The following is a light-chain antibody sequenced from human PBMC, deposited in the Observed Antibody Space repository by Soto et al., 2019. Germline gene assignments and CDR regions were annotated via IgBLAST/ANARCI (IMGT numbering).Light chain of an antibody. J-gene: IGLJ3*02. CDR1: SSNIGSNY. CDR3: AAWDDSLSGQV. Sequence: QSVLTQPPSASATPGQMVTISCSGSSSNIGSNYVYWYQQIPGTAPKLLIFNNNQWPSGVPDRFSGSKSGTSASLAISGLRSGDEADYHCAAWDDSLSGQVFGGGTKLTVL. CDR2: NNN. V-gene: IGLV1-47*02.